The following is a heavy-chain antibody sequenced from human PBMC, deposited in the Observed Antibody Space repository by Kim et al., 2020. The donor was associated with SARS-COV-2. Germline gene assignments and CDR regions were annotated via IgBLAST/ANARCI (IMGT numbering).Heavy chain of an antibody. CDR3: ARADILTGNGMDV. V-gene: IGHV1-8*01. J-gene: IGHJ6*02. Sequence: ARKFQGGVTMTRNTSISTAYMELSSLRSEDTAVYYCARADILTGNGMDVWGQGTTVTVSS. D-gene: IGHD3-9*01.